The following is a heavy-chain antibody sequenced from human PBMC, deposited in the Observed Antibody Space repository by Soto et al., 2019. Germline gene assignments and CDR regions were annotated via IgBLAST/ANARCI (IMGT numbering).Heavy chain of an antibody. CDR1: GFTFSDHY. CDR3: ARGQVEANWYFDL. J-gene: IGHJ2*01. V-gene: IGHV3-11*01. CDR2: ISSSGTTI. Sequence: QVQLVESGGGLGKPGGCLRLSCAASGFTFSDHYMGWIRQAPGKGLEWVSYISSSGTTIYYADSVKGRFTISRDNAKNSLYLQTNSLRAEDTAVYYCARGQVEANWYFDLWGRGTLVTVSS. D-gene: IGHD1-26*01.